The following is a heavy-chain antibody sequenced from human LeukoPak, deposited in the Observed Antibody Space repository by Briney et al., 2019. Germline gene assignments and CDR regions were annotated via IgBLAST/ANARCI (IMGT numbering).Heavy chain of an antibody. V-gene: IGHV4-61*03. J-gene: IGHJ4*02. CDR1: GGSISSSSYY. Sequence: SETLSLTCTVSGGSISSSSYYWSWIRQSPGKGLEWIGYIHSSGSTVYNPSLESRVTFSIGAPRNHFYLNMTSVTAADTAVYYCARSAALVTHKYFDYWGPGTLVTVSS. D-gene: IGHD5-18*01. CDR2: IHSSGST. CDR3: ARSAALVTHKYFDY.